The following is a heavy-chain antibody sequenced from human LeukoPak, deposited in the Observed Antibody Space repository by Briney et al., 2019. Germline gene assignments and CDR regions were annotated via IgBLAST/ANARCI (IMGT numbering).Heavy chain of an antibody. Sequence: GGSLRLSCATSGFTFSRYAMHWVRQAPGKGLEWVALISYDANIGINKYYADSVKRRCTISRDNSKNTLYLQMNSLRAEDTAVYYCARDGGYDFWSGYYQDYWGQGTLVTVSS. CDR1: GFTFSRYA. D-gene: IGHD3-3*01. CDR2: ISYDANIGINK. J-gene: IGHJ4*02. V-gene: IGHV3-30-3*01. CDR3: ARDGGYDFWSGYYQDY.